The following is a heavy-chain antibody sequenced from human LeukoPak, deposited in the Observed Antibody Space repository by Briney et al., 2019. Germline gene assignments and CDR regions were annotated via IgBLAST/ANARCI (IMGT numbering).Heavy chain of an antibody. D-gene: IGHD6-13*01. J-gene: IGHJ4*02. CDR3: ATSSWKKFDY. CDR1: GFTFTSYS. Sequence: GGSLRLSCAASGFTFTSYSMNWVRQAPGKGLEWVSTISGGGGSTYYADSVKGRFTISRDNSKNTLYLQMNSLRAEDTAVYYCATSSWKKFDYWGQGTLVTVSS. V-gene: IGHV3-23*01. CDR2: ISGGGGST.